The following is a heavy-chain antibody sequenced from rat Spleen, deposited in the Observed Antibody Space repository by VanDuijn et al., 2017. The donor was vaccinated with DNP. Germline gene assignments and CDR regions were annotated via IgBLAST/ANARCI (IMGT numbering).Heavy chain of an antibody. V-gene: IGHV2-6*01. D-gene: IGHD1-11*01. Sequence: QVQLKESGPGLVQPSQTLSLTCTVSGFSLTSYTVSWVRQPPGKGLEWIAAISSGGITFYNSALKSRLSISRDTSKSQVFLTLNSLQTEDTAIYYCSRYGEYTALDVWGQGTSVTVSS. J-gene: IGHJ4*01. CDR2: ISSGGIT. CDR3: SRYGEYTALDV. CDR1: GFSLTSYT.